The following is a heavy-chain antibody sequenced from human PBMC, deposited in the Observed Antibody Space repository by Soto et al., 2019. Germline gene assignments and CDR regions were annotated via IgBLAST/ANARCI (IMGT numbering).Heavy chain of an antibody. CDR2: ISGSGGST. V-gene: IGHV3-23*01. D-gene: IGHD6-6*01. CDR3: AKGFSGIAARHRGDLTGIPFDY. CDR1: GFTFSSYA. J-gene: IGHJ4*02. Sequence: GGSLRLSCAASGFTFSSYAMSWVRQAPGKGLEWVSAISGSGGSTYYADSVKGRFTISRDNSKNTLYLQMNSLRAEDTAVYYCAKGFSGIAARHRGDLTGIPFDYWGQGTLVTVSS.